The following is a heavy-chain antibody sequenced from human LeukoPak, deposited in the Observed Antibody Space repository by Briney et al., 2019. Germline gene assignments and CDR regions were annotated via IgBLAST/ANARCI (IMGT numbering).Heavy chain of an antibody. V-gene: IGHV2-70*11. J-gene: IGHJ4*02. CDR1: GFSLSTSGMC. CDR3: ARNSGWELLPGY. Sequence: SGPALVKPTQTLTLTCTFSGFSLSTSGMCVSWIRQPPGKALEWLARIDWDDDKYYSTSLKTRLTISKDTSKNQVVLTMTNMDPVDTATYYCARNSGWELLPGYWGQGTLVTVSS. D-gene: IGHD1-26*01. CDR2: IDWDDDK.